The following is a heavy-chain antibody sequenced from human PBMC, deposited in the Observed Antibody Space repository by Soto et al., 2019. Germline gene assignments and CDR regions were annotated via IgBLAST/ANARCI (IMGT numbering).Heavy chain of an antibody. CDR3: AKDSSVTAAGRGGWFDP. V-gene: IGHV3-30*18. D-gene: IGHD6-13*01. CDR1: GFDFNTYG. J-gene: IGHJ5*02. CDR2: ISFDGGNQ. Sequence: QVQLVESGGGVVQPGRSLRLSCAASGFDFNTYGLHWVRQAPGKGLEWVAAISFDGGNQYYADSVKGRFTISRDKSNSTLYLQMNSLGAEDTATYFCAKDSSVTAAGRGGWFDPWGPGTLVIVSS.